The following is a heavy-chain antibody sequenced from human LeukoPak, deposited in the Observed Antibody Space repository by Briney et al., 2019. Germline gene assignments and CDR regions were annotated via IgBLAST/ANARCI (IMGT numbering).Heavy chain of an antibody. CDR1: GFTFSDYW. CDR2: IKEDGSEK. Sequence: GGSLRLSCAASGFTFSDYWMSWVRQAPGKGLEWVANIKEDGSEKIYVDSVKGRFTISRDNAKNFVYLQMSSLRADDTAVYYCAREFDYYGDYWGQGTLVTVSS. D-gene: IGHD3-10*01. J-gene: IGHJ4*02. CDR3: AREFDYYGDY. V-gene: IGHV3-7*05.